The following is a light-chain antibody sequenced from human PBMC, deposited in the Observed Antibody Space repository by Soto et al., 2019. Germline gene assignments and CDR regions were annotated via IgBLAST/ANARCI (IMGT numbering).Light chain of an antibody. Sequence: EIVLTQSPGNLSLSPGERATLSCRASQSIDSINFAWYQQKPGQAPRLLIYGASSWATGVPARFSGRGSGTDLTLTISRREPADSAVYYCQQDGTSPYTFGQGTKLEIK. CDR2: GAS. CDR3: QQDGTSPYT. CDR1: QSIDSIN. J-gene: IGKJ2*01. V-gene: IGKV3-20*01.